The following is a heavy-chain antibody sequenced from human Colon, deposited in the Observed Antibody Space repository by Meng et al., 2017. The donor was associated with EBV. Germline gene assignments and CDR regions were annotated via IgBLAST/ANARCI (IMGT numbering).Heavy chain of an antibody. CDR3: ARVGAYCGGDCYHPR. CDR1: GDFISSGNYH. CDR2: IYHSGST. Sequence: QLQLKESGPGLVKPSQTLSLTCVVAGDFISSGNYHWSWIRQAPGKGLEWIGEIYHSGSTNYNPSLKSRVTISVDESKNQFSLRLSSVTAADTAVYYCARVGAYCGGDCYHPRWGQGTLVTVSS. J-gene: IGHJ4*02. V-gene: IGHV4-30-4*01. D-gene: IGHD2-21*02.